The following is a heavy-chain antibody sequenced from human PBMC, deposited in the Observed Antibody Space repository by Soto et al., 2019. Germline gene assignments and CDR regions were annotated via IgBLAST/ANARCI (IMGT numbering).Heavy chain of an antibody. CDR3: ARDPAP. CDR2: IYNSGTS. CDR1: GGSITRGGYY. J-gene: IGHJ5*02. Sequence: QVQLQESGPGLVKPSETLSLTCTVSGGSITRGGYYWSWIRQHPGKGLEWMGNIYNSGTSYYNPSLKSRVTISVDTSKNQFSLKLTSVTAADTAVYYCARDPAPWGQGTLVTVSS. V-gene: IGHV4-31*03.